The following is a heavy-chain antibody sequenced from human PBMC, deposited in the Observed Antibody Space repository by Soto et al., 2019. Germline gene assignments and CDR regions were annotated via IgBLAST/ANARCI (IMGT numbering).Heavy chain of an antibody. Sequence: SVKVSCKASGFTFTSSAMQWLRQARGQRLEWIGWIVVGSGNTNYAQKFQERVTITRDMSTSTAYMELSSLRSEDTAVYYCAAERSGFMVRGVIISYGMDVWG. J-gene: IGHJ6*02. CDR1: GFTFTSSA. CDR3: AAERSGFMVRGVIISYGMDV. V-gene: IGHV1-58*02. CDR2: IVVGSGNT. D-gene: IGHD3-10*01.